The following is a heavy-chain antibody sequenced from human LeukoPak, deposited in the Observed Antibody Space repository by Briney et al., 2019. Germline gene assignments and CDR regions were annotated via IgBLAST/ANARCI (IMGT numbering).Heavy chain of an antibody. V-gene: IGHV1-58*02. CDR1: GFTFTSSA. J-gene: IGHJ4*02. CDR2: IVVGSGNT. CDR3: AKGRVTTVTTGIDY. Sequence: GTSVKVSCKASGFTFTSSAMQWVRQARGQRLEWIGWIVVGSGNTNYAQKFQERVTITRDMSTSTAYMELSSLRAEDTAVYYCAKGRVTTVTTGIDYWGQGTLVTVSS. D-gene: IGHD4-11*01.